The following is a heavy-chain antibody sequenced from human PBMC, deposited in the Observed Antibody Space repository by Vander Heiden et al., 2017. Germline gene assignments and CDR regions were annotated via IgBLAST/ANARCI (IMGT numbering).Heavy chain of an antibody. J-gene: IGHJ4*02. CDR2: IYYSGST. Sequence: QLQLQESGPGLVKPSETLSLTCTVSGGSITSSSYYWGWIRQPPGKGLEWIGSIYYSGSTYYHPSLKSRVTISVDTSKNQFSLKLSSVTAADTAVYYCARRSSGWMDYWGQGTLVTVSS. D-gene: IGHD6-19*01. CDR1: GGSITSSSYY. V-gene: IGHV4-39*01. CDR3: ARRSSGWMDY.